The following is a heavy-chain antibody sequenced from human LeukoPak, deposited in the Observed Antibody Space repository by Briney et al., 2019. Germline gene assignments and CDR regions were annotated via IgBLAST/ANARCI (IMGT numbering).Heavy chain of an antibody. CDR3: TRSTNLEAFDI. CDR1: GGSISSGLYS. D-gene: IGHD2-8*01. CDR2: IYYSGST. V-gene: IGHV4-61*01. J-gene: IGHJ3*02. Sequence: SETLSLTCDVSGGSISSGLYSWSWIRQPPGKGLEWIGYIYYSGSTNYNPSLKSRVTISVDTSKNQCSLKLSSVTTADTAVYYCTRSTNLEAFDIWGQGTMVTVSS.